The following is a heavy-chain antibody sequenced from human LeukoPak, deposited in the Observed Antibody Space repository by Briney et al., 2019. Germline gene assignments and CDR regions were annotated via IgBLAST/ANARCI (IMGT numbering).Heavy chain of an antibody. J-gene: IGHJ5*02. CDR1: GFTFSSYS. CDR2: ISSSSSYI. CDR3: ARGGIGIAAAGYWFDP. Sequence: GGSLRLSCAASGFTFSSYSMNWVRQAPGKGLEWVSSISSSSSYIYYADSVKGRFTISRDNAKSSLYLQMNSLRAEDTAVYYCARGGIGIAAAGYWFDPWGQGTLVTVSS. D-gene: IGHD6-13*01. V-gene: IGHV3-21*01.